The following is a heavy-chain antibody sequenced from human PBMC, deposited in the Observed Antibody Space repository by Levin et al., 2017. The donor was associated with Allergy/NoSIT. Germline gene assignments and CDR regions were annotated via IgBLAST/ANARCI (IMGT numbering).Heavy chain of an antibody. CDR2: ISGSGSII. V-gene: IGHV3-11*01. J-gene: IGHJ4*01. CDR1: GFTFSDYY. D-gene: IGHD2-21*02. CDR3: ARMDRCGGDCFILDF. Sequence: GGSLRLSCAASGFTFSDYYMSWIRRAPGKGLEWVSYISGSGSIIYYSDSLKGRFTISRDNAENSLYLQLNSLRGEDTAVYFCARMDRCGGDCFILDFWGHGTLVTVSS.